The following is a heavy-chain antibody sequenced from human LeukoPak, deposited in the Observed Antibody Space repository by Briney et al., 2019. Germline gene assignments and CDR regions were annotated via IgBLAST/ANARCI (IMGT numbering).Heavy chain of an antibody. CDR1: GGSFGGYY. J-gene: IGHJ4*02. D-gene: IGHD6-19*01. V-gene: IGHV4-34*01. CDR2: INHSGST. Sequence: SETLSLTCAVYGGSFGGYYWSWIRQPPGKGLEWIGEINHSGSTNYNPSLKSRVTISVDTSKNQFSLKLSSVTAADTAVYYCARQKRLVPDYWGQGTLVTVSS. CDR3: ARQKRLVPDY.